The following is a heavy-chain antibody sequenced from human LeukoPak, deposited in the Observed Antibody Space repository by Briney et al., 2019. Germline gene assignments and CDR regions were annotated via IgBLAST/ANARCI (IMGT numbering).Heavy chain of an antibody. J-gene: IGHJ4*02. CDR2: ITTYNGEK. CDR1: GYTLSEYG. Sequence: GASVKVSCKTSGYTLSEYGISWVRQAPGQGLEWVGWITTYNGEKIYSQRFQGRVTITTDTSSGTYYMELRNLRSDDTAIYYCARDCSNGVCYPRDYWGQGTQVVVST. D-gene: IGHD2-8*01. V-gene: IGHV1-18*01. CDR3: ARDCSNGVCYPRDY.